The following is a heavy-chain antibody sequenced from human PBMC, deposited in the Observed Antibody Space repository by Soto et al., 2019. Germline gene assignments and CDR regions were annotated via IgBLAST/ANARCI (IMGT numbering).Heavy chain of an antibody. CDR2: IRGSGGST. CDR1: GFTFSSYA. D-gene: IGHD6-13*01. CDR3: AKAIAAAGGSYYYYDMDV. J-gene: IGHJ6*02. V-gene: IGHV3-23*01. Sequence: EVQLLESGGGLVQPGGSLRLSCAASGFTFSSYAMSWVRQAPGKGLEWVSAIRGSGGSTYYADSVKGRFTISRDNAKKTLYLQMISLRTEVTAVYYCAKAIAAAGGSYYYYDMDVWGQGNTVTVSS.